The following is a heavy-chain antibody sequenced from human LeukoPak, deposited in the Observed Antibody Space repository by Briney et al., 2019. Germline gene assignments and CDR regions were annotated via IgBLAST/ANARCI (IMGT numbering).Heavy chain of an antibody. CDR3: ARAKYYYGSGSYYDAFDI. D-gene: IGHD3-10*01. J-gene: IGHJ3*02. CDR1: GFTFSRYK. CDR2: LNSDGSGT. Sequence: GGSLRLSCVASGFTFSRYKMHWVRQGPGKGLMWVSRLNSDGSGTAYADSVKGRFTISRDNAKNTLYLQMNSLRAEDTAVYYCARAKYYYGSGSYYDAFDIWGQGTMVTVSS. V-gene: IGHV3-74*01.